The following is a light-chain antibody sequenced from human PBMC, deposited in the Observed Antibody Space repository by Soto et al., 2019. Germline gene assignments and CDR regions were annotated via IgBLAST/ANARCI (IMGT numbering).Light chain of an antibody. V-gene: IGKV2-24*01. CDR3: MQAAQAPLT. Sequence: DVVMTQTPLSSVVMVGQPASISCRSSESLAHRDGNTYLSWLQQRPGQPPRLLIYKISNRFSGVPERFSGSGAGTDFTLKISRVEPEDVGVYYCMQAAQAPLTFGQGTKVEI. CDR1: ESLAHRDGNTY. CDR2: KIS. J-gene: IGKJ1*01.